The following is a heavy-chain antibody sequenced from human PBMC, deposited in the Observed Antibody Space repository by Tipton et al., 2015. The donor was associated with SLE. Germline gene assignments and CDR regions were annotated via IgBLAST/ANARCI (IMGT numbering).Heavy chain of an antibody. D-gene: IGHD4-17*01. CDR2: INHSGST. CDR3: ARDYKVTNPDQENFQY. CDR1: GGSFTGYY. Sequence: LRLSCAVYGGSFTGYYWSWIRQPPGKGLEWIGEINHSGSTNYNPPLKSRVTISVDTSKNQFSLKLNSVTAADTAVYYCARDYKVTNPDQENFQYWGQGTLVTVSS. V-gene: IGHV4-34*01. J-gene: IGHJ1*01.